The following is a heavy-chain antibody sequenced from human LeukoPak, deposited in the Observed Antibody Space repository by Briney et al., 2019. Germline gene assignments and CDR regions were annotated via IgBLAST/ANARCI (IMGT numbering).Heavy chain of an antibody. D-gene: IGHD6-6*01. Sequence: SETLSLTCTVSGGSLSSSRYYWGWIRQPPGKGLEWLGRIYYSGSTYYNPSLKSRVTISVDTSKNQFSLKLSSVTAADTAVYHCARHLASYSSSSWGADYWGQGTLVTVSS. CDR2: IYYSGST. CDR1: GGSLSSSRYY. J-gene: IGHJ4*02. V-gene: IGHV4-39*01. CDR3: ARHLASYSSSSWGADY.